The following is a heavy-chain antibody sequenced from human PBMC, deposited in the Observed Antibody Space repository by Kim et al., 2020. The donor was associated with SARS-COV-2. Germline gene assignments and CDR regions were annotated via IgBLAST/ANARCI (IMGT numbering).Heavy chain of an antibody. CDR1: GFTFSDYY. CDR3: ARGGDGGYSYFDY. V-gene: IGHV3-11*01. J-gene: IGHJ4*02. Sequence: GGSLRLSCAASGFTFSDYYMNWIRLAPGKGLEWLSYISTSGRTIHYADSVKGRFTISRDYAKNSLFLQMNSLSAEDTAVYYCARGGDGGYSYFDYWGQG. CDR2: ISTSGRTI. D-gene: IGHD5-12*01.